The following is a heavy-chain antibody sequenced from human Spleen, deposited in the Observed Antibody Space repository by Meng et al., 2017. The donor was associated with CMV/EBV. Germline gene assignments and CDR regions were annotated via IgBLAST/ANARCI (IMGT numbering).Heavy chain of an antibody. V-gene: IGHV3-30*04. J-gene: IGHJ4*02. CDR1: GFTFSSYA. Sequence: GESLKISCAASGFTFSSYAMHWVRQAPGKGLEWEAVISYDGSNKYYADSVKGRFTISRDNSKNTLYLQMNSLRAEDTAVYYCARGGRFWSGYSFDYWGQGALVTVSS. D-gene: IGHD3-3*01. CDR3: ARGGRFWSGYSFDY. CDR2: ISYDGSNK.